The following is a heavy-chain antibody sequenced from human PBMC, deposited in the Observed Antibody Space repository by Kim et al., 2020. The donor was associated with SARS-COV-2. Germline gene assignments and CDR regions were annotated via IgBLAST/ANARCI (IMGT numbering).Heavy chain of an antibody. J-gene: IGHJ6*02. CDR2: IDPSDSYT. D-gene: IGHD2-2*01. V-gene: IGHV5-10-1*01. CDR3: ARLGYCSSMSCPSYYGMDV. CDR1: GYNFISYW. Sequence: GESLKISCKVSGYNFISYWIPWVRQMPGKGLEWMGRIDPSDSYTKYSPSFQGHVTISADKSINTAYLQWSSLTASDTAIYYCARLGYCSSMSCPSYYGMDVWGQGTTVTVSS.